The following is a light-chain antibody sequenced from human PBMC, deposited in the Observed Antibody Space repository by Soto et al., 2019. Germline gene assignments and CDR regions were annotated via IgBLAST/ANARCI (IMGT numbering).Light chain of an antibody. J-gene: IGLJ3*02. CDR1: SSNIGSNT. Sequence: QSVLTQTPSASETPGQRVTISCSGSSSNIGSNTVSWYQQLPGTAPKLLIYSNNQRPSGVPDRFSGSKSGTSASLAISGLQSEDEADYYCATWDDSLNGPVFGGGTKVTVL. CDR3: ATWDDSLNGPV. CDR2: SNN. V-gene: IGLV1-44*01.